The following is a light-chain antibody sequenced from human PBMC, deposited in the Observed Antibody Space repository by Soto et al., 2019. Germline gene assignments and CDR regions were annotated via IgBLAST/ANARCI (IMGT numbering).Light chain of an antibody. Sequence: QPVLTQPASVSGSPGQSITISCTGTSSDGGGYNYVSWYQQHPGKAPKLMIYDVSNRPSGVSNRFSGSKSGNTASLTISGLQAEDEADYYCSSYTSSSTYVFGTGTKVTVL. CDR2: DVS. J-gene: IGLJ1*01. CDR3: SSYTSSSTYV. CDR1: SSDGGGYNY. V-gene: IGLV2-14*01.